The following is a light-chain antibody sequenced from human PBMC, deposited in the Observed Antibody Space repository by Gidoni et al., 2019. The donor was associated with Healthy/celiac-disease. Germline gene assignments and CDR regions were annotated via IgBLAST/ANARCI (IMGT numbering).Light chain of an antibody. CDR2: GSS. J-gene: IGKJ4*01. CDR3: QRYDNLPFT. V-gene: IGKV3-15*01. CDR1: QSVSSN. Sequence: ERVMTQSPATLSVSPGERATLSCRASQSVSSNLTWYQQKPAQAPRLLLHGSSTRATGVPVRFSGSGSGTEFTLTISSLQCEDFAVYYCQRYDNLPFTFGGGTKVEIK.